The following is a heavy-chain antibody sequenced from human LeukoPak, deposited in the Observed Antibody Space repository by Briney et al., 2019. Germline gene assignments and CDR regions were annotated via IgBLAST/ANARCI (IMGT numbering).Heavy chain of an antibody. D-gene: IGHD5-18*01. Sequence: PSETLSLTCTVSGGSVSSYYWSWIRQPPGKGLEWMGYIYYSGSTNYNPSLKSRVTISVDTSKNQFSLKLSSVTAADTAVYYCARVDTAMVGGYYYYGMDVWGKGTTVTVSS. CDR3: ARVDTAMVGGYYYYGMDV. J-gene: IGHJ6*04. CDR1: GGSVSSYY. CDR2: IYYSGST. V-gene: IGHV4-59*02.